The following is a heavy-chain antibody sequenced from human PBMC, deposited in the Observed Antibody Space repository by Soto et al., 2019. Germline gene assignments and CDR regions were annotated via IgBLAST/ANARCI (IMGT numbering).Heavy chain of an antibody. D-gene: IGHD5-18*01. CDR3: ARATRPSVRTAMVQYNWFDI. V-gene: IGHV3-23*01. CDR1: GFTFSGSA. J-gene: IGHJ5*02. CDR2: ISGSGGNT. Sequence: EVQLLESGGRLIQPGGSLRLSCAPSGFTFSGSAMTWVRQAPGKGLEWVSTISGSGGNTYYADSVKGRFTVSRDNSKNTLSLQMNSLRADDTAVYYCARATRPSVRTAMVQYNWFDIWGQGTLVTVSS.